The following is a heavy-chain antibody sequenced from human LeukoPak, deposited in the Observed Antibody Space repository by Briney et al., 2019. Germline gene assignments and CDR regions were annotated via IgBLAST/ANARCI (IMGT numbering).Heavy chain of an antibody. Sequence: ASVKVSCKASGYTFTSYDINWVRQATGQGLEWMGWMNPNSGGTNYAQKFQGRVTMTRDTSISTAYMELSRLRSDDTAVYYCARRDYYDSSGYYYWGQGTLVTVSS. CDR2: MNPNSGGT. V-gene: IGHV1-2*02. CDR1: GYTFTSYD. D-gene: IGHD3-22*01. CDR3: ARRDYYDSSGYYY. J-gene: IGHJ4*02.